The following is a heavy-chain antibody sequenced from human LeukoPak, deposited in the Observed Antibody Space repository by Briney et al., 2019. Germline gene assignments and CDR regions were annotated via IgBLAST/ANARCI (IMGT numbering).Heavy chain of an antibody. CDR3: AEGGGDGYTLGYYFDY. V-gene: IGHV3-30*04. Sequence: PGRSLRLSCAASGFTFSSYAMHWVRQAPGKGLEWVAVISYDGSHEYFADSVKGRFTISRDNSRNTLYLQMNSLRAEDTAVYYCAEGGGDGYTLGYYFDYWGQGTLVTVSS. CDR1: GFTFSSYA. J-gene: IGHJ4*02. D-gene: IGHD5-24*01. CDR2: ISYDGSHE.